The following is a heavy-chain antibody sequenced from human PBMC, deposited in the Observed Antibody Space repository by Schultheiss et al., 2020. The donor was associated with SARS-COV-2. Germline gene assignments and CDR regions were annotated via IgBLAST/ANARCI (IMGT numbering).Heavy chain of an antibody. CDR2: INTNTGNP. Sequence: GESLKISCKASGYTFTSYAMNWVRQAPGQGLEWMGWINTNTGNPTYAQGFTGRFVFSLDTSVSTAYLQISSLKAEDTAVYYCARETLRYFDHRGGYGMDVWGQGTTVTVSS. CDR3: ARETLRYFDHRGGYGMDV. V-gene: IGHV7-4-1*02. D-gene: IGHD3-9*01. J-gene: IGHJ6*02. CDR1: GYTFTSYA.